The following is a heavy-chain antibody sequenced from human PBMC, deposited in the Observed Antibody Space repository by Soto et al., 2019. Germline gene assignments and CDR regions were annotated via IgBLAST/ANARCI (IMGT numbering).Heavy chain of an antibody. J-gene: IGHJ4*02. V-gene: IGHV3-9*01. CDR3: AKDIYSSSSGQDY. Sequence: EVQLVESGGGLVQPGRSLRLSCAASGFTFDDYAMHWVRQAPGKGLEWVSGISWNGGNIGYADSVKGRFTISRDNAKNSLFLQMNSLRADDTAVYFCAKDIYSSSSGQDYWGQGTPVTVSS. CDR2: ISWNGGNI. CDR1: GFTFDDYA. D-gene: IGHD6-6*01.